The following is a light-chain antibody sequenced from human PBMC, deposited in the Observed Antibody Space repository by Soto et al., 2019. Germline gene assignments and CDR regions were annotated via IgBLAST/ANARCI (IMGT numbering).Light chain of an antibody. CDR1: QGISNY. Sequence: DIQMTQSPSSLSASVGDRVTITSRASQGISNYLAWYQQKPGKVPKLLIYAASSLQSGVTTRCSGSGSAAEFTRTISSLQPEDVATYYCQKYNNAPRTVGQGTTVVIK. J-gene: IGKJ1*01. V-gene: IGKV1-27*01. CDR3: QKYNNAPRT. CDR2: AAS.